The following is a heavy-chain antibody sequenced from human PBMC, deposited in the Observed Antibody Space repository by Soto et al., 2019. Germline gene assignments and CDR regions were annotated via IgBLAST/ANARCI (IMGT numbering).Heavy chain of an antibody. CDR3: ASESLRVKEDQH. Sequence: QVQLVQSGAEVKRPGFSVKVSCEASGDTFNSYVISWVRQAPGQGLEWMGGILPIIGVTHYAQKFQGRVTNSALRCTGTAYLEVTTLGFEGTDLYFGASESLRVKEDQHWGHAPQVAVSS. D-gene: IGHD2-15*01. CDR1: GDTFNSYV. V-gene: IGHV1-69*17. J-gene: IGHJ1*01. CDR2: ILPIIGVT.